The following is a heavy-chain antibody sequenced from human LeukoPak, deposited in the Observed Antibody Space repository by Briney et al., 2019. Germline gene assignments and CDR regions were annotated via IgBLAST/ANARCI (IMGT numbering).Heavy chain of an antibody. D-gene: IGHD1-7*01. CDR2: IYSGGNT. CDR3: ARAYNWNYVY. CDR1: GFSVGSNY. V-gene: IGHV3-53*01. Sequence: GGSLRLSCAASGFSVGSNYMTWVRQAPGKGLEWVSVIYSGGNTYYADSVKGRFTISRDNSKNTLYLQMNSLRAEDTAVYYCARAYNWNYVYWGQGTLVTVSS. J-gene: IGHJ4*02.